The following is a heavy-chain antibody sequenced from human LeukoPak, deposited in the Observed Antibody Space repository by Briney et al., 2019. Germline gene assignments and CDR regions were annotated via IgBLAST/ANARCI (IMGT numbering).Heavy chain of an antibody. CDR1: GFTFSNYW. CDR2: IKQDGSEK. CDR3: ARDKSAGADTGSSFYY. J-gene: IGHJ4*02. D-gene: IGHD3-10*01. Sequence: GGSLRLSCVGSGFTFSNYWMTWVRQAPGKGLEWVASIKQDGSEKYYVDSVKGRFTFSRDNAKNSLYLQMDSLRAEDTAVYYCARDKSAGADTGSSFYYWGQGALVTVSS. V-gene: IGHV3-7*03.